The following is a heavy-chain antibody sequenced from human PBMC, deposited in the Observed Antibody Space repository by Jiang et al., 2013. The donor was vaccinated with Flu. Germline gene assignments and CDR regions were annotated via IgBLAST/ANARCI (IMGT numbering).Heavy chain of an antibody. V-gene: IGHV3-30*03. CDR1: GFSFSTYG. CDR3: ARERQTYNWNANYGLDV. CDR2: STYDGSHA. Sequence: VQLVESGGGVVQPGRSMRLSCAVSGFSFSTYGIHWVRQAPGKGLEWVGVSTYDGSHAYYADSVKGRFIISRDRSKNTVYVQMNSLRAEDTAIYFCARERQTYNWNANYGLDVWGQGTTVAVSS. J-gene: IGHJ6*02. D-gene: IGHD1-1*01.